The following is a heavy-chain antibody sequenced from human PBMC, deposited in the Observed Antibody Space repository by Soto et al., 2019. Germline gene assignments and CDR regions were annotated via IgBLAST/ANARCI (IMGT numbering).Heavy chain of an antibody. Sequence: SLRLSCAASGFTFSSYGMHWVRQAPGKGLEWVAVIWYDGSNKYYADSVKGRFTISRDNSKNTLYLQMNSLRAEDTAVYYCARARRCANGVCYSFDYWGQGTLVTVS. J-gene: IGHJ4*02. V-gene: IGHV3-33*01. CDR3: ARARRCANGVCYSFDY. CDR1: GFTFSSYG. D-gene: IGHD2-8*01. CDR2: IWYDGSNK.